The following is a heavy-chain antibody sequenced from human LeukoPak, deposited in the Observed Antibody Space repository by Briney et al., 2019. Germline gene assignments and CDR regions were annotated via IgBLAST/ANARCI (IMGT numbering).Heavy chain of an antibody. CDR1: GYTFTNYA. Sequence: ASVKVSCKASGYTFTNYAMQWVRQAPGQRLEWMGWINAGNGNTRYSQRFQGRVTITRDTSASTVYMEVTSLRSEDTAVYYRARGIWSRTVSSYYLDYWGRGTLVTVSS. CDR2: INAGNGNT. V-gene: IGHV1-3*01. J-gene: IGHJ4*02. D-gene: IGHD3-3*01. CDR3: ARGIWSRTVSSYYLDY.